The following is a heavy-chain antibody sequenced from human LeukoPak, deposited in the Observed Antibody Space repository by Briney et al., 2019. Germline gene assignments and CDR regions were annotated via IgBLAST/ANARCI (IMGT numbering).Heavy chain of an antibody. CDR1: GYTYTSYD. Sequence: ASVKVSCKASGYTYTSYDINWVRQATGQGLEWMGWMNPNSGNTGYAQKFQGRVTMTRNTSISTAYMELSSLRSEDTAVYYCARVQGKYCSSTSCYGIGYYHYMDVWGKGTTVTVSS. D-gene: IGHD2-2*01. V-gene: IGHV1-8*01. J-gene: IGHJ6*03. CDR2: MNPNSGNT. CDR3: ARVQGKYCSSTSCYGIGYYHYMDV.